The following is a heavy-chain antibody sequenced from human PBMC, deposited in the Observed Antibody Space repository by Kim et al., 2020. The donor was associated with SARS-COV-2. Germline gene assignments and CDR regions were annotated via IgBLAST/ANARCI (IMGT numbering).Heavy chain of an antibody. Sequence: SVKVSCKASGGTFSSYAISWVRQAPGQGLEWMGGIIPIFGTANYAQKFQGRVTITADESTSTAYMELSSLRSEDTAVYYCARSSPGLVVPAASDAFDIWGQGTMVTVSS. J-gene: IGHJ3*02. CDR1: GGTFSSYA. V-gene: IGHV1-69*13. CDR3: ARSSPGLVVPAASDAFDI. CDR2: IIPIFGTA. D-gene: IGHD2-2*01.